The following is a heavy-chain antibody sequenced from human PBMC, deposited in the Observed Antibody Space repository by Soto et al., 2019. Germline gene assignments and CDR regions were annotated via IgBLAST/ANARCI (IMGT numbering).Heavy chain of an antibody. CDR3: AKDKDPDYYDSSGYGLDY. V-gene: IGHV3-30*18. Sequence: GSLRLSCAASGFTFSSYGMHWVRQAPGKGLEWVAVISYDGSNKYYADSVKGRFTISRDNSKNTLYLQMNSLRAEDAAVYYCAKDKDPDYYDSSGYGLDYWGQGTLVTVSS. D-gene: IGHD3-22*01. J-gene: IGHJ4*02. CDR1: GFTFSSYG. CDR2: ISYDGSNK.